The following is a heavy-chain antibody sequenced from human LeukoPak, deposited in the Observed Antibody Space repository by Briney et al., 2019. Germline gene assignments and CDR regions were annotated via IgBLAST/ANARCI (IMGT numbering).Heavy chain of an antibody. CDR2: INSDGSST. J-gene: IGHJ3*02. D-gene: IGHD1-1*01. CDR3: ARDLITTTRWLLLGGTNDAFDI. Sequence: PGGSLRLSCAASGFTFSSYWMHWVRQAPGKGLVWVSRINSDGSSTSYADSVKGRLTISRDNAKNTLYLQMNSLRAEDTAVYYCARDLITTTRWLLLGGTNDAFDIWGQGTMVTVSS. CDR1: GFTFSSYW. V-gene: IGHV3-74*01.